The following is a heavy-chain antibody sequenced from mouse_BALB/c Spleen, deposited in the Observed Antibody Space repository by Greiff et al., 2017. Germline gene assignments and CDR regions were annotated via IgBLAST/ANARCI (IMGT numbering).Heavy chain of an antibody. CDR3: ARSGYRYDGYAMDY. CDR1: GYAFSSYW. D-gene: IGHD2-14*01. V-gene: IGHV1-80*01. Sequence: VKLQESGAELVRPGSSVKISCKASGYAFSSYWMNWVKQRPGQGLEWIGQIYPGDGDTNYNGKFKGKATLTADKSSSTAYMQLSSLTSEDSAVYFCARSGYRYDGYAMDYWGQGTSVTVSS. CDR2: IYPGDGDT. J-gene: IGHJ4*01.